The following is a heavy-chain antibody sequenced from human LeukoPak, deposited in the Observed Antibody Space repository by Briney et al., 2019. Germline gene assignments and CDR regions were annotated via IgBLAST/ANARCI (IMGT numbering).Heavy chain of an antibody. J-gene: IGHJ6*04. V-gene: IGHV4-39*07. CDR2: IYYSGST. CDR3: APRAGKLRYFDWFRDV. Sequence: SETLSLTCTVSGGSISSSSYYWGRIRQPPGKGLEWIGSIYYSGSTYYNPSLKSRVTMSVDTAKNQFSLKLSSVTAADTAVYYCAPRAGKLRYFDWFRDVWGKGTTVTVSS. D-gene: IGHD3-9*01. CDR1: GGSISSSSYY.